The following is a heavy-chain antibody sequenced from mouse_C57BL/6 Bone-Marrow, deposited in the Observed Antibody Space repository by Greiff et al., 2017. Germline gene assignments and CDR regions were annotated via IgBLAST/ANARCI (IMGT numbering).Heavy chain of an antibody. V-gene: IGHV14-4*01. D-gene: IGHD3-2*02. CDR3: TTDSSGYGY. CDR1: GFNIKDDY. Sequence: EVQLQQSGAELVRPGASVKLSCTASGFNIKDDYMHWVKQRPEKGLEWIGWIDPENGDTEYASKFQGKATITADTSSNTAYLQLSSLTSENTAVYYCTTDSSGYGYWGQGTTLTVSS. CDR2: IDPENGDT. J-gene: IGHJ2*01.